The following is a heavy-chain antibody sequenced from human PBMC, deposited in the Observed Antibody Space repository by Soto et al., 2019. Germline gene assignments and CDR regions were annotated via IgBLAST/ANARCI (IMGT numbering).Heavy chain of an antibody. J-gene: IGHJ5*02. CDR2: IYHSGST. CDR3: ARDRGGGGKFDP. D-gene: IGHD2-15*01. V-gene: IGHV4-30-2*01. Sequence: QLQLQESGSGLVKPSQTLSLTCAVSGGSISSGGYSWSWIRQPPGKGLEWIGYIYHSGSTYYNPSLQSRVTISVDRPKNQCSLKLSSVTAADTAVYYGARDRGGGGKFDPWGQGTLVTVSS. CDR1: GGSISSGGYS.